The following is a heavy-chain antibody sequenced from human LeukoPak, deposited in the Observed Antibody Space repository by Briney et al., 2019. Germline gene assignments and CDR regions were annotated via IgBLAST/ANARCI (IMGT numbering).Heavy chain of an antibody. CDR2: IDHSGGT. J-gene: IGHJ4*02. V-gene: IGHV4-34*01. CDR1: GGSFSGYY. CDR3: ATFRWGIGFEY. D-gene: IGHD3-16*01. Sequence: SETLSLTRAVYGGSFSGYYWNYIRQPPGKGPEWIGEIDHSGGTNYNPSLKSRVTISVDTSRNQFSLRLNSVTAADTAVYYCATFRWGIGFEYWGPGTLVTVSS.